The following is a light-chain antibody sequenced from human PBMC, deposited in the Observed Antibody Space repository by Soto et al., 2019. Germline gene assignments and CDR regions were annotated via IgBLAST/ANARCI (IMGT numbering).Light chain of an antibody. CDR3: QQYGSSPLT. Sequence: EILLTQSTATLSVSPGDRATVSSRDSQSVSSTHLAWYQQKPGQAPRLLIYGASSRATGIPDRFSGSGSGTDFALTISRLDPEDFAVYYCQQYGSSPLTFGQGTKVDIK. J-gene: IGKJ1*01. CDR2: GAS. CDR1: QSVSSTH. V-gene: IGKV3-20*01.